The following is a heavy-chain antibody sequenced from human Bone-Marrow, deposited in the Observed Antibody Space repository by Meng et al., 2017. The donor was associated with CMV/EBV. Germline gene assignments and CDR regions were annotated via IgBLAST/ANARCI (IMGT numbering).Heavy chain of an antibody. CDR1: GFSVSNNY. CDR2: LYSGGSA. J-gene: IGHJ6*02. V-gene: IGHV3-53*01. D-gene: IGHD2-2*02. Sequence: GESLKISCAASGFSVSNNYMTWVRQAPGKGLEWVSVLYSGGSAYYADSVKGRFTISRDESKNILYLQMNSLRAEDTALYYCALSLPLGYCSSTSCDNYYYYGMDVWGQGTTVTVSS. CDR3: ALSLPLGYCSSTSCDNYYYYGMDV.